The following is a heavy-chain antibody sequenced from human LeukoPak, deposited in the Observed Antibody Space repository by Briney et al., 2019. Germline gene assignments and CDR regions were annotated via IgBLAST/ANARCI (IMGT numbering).Heavy chain of an antibody. J-gene: IGHJ6*03. Sequence: ASVKVSCKASGYTFTSYDINWVRQATGQGLEWMEWMNPNSGNTGYAQKFQGRVTMTRNTSISTAYMELSSLRSEDTAVYYCARASSSWFYYYYYMDVWGKGTTVTVSS. CDR2: MNPNSGNT. CDR1: GYTFTSYD. D-gene: IGHD6-13*01. CDR3: ARASSSWFYYYYYMDV. V-gene: IGHV1-8*01.